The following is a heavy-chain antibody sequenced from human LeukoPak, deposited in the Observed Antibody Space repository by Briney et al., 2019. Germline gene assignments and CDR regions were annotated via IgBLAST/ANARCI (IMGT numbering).Heavy chain of an antibody. CDR3: ARATLDYGDYF. CDR2: INPDGSDK. D-gene: IGHD4-17*01. J-gene: IGHJ4*02. Sequence: PPGGSLRLSCGASGFSFRTSWLNWVRHAPGKGLEWVASINPDGSDKYSVDSVKGRFTISRDNAKNSLYLQMNSLRAEDTAVYYCARATLDYGDYFWGQGTLVTVSS. CDR1: GFSFRTSW. V-gene: IGHV3-7*01.